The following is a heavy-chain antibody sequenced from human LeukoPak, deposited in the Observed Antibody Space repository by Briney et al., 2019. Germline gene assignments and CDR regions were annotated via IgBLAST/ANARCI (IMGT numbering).Heavy chain of an antibody. CDR2: ISSDGNDK. D-gene: IGHD5-12*01. J-gene: IGHJ4*02. Sequence: PGGFLRLSCAASGVTLSSYGMHWVRQAPGKGLEWVALISSDGNDKLYGDSVKGRFTISRDDSKSTLYLQMNSLRAEDTAVYYCTTKVIRGNSGDDYDDWGQGTLVTVSS. CDR1: GVTLSSYG. CDR3: TTKVIRGNSGDDYDD. V-gene: IGHV3-30*03.